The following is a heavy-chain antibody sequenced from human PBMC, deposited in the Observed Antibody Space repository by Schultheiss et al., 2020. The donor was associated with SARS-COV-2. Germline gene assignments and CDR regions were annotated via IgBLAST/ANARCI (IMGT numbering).Heavy chain of an antibody. D-gene: IGHD3-3*01. Sequence: GGSLRLSCAASGFTFSSYAMSWVRQAPGKGLEWVSAISGSGGSTYYADSVKGQFTISRDNSKNTLYLQMNSLRAEDTAVYYCAKDLTHDFWSGYQDFDYWGQGTLVTVSS. J-gene: IGHJ4*02. CDR1: GFTFSSYA. CDR3: AKDLTHDFWSGYQDFDY. V-gene: IGHV3-23*01. CDR2: ISGSGGST.